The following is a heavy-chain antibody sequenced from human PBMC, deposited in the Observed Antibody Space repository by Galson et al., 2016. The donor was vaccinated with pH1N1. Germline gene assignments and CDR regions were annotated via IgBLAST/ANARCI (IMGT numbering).Heavy chain of an antibody. V-gene: IGHV3-74*01. D-gene: IGHD6-19*01. Sequence: SLRLSCAASGFTFSSYWMHCVRQPPGKGLVWVSGINGDGSSTKYADSVKGRFTISRDNAENKVYLQMNSLRVEDTAVYFCAKIGSGWYEFDAWGQGTLVTVSS. CDR2: INGDGSST. CDR3: AKIGSGWYEFDA. CDR1: GFTFSSYW. J-gene: IGHJ5*02.